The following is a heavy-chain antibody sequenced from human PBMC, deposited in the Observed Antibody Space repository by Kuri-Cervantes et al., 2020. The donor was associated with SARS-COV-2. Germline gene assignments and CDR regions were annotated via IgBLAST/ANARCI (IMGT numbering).Heavy chain of an antibody. J-gene: IGHJ4*02. CDR3: ARGGNYYGSGSYLSPFDY. Sequence: GESLKISCTASGFIFSDYYMTWIRQAPGKGLEWVSNIGPSGTTKYYADSVKGRFTISRDNAKNSLYLQMSSLRAEDTALYHCARGGNYYGSGSYLSPFDYWGQGTLVTVSS. D-gene: IGHD3-10*01. CDR2: IGPSGTTK. CDR1: GFIFSDYY. V-gene: IGHV3-11*01.